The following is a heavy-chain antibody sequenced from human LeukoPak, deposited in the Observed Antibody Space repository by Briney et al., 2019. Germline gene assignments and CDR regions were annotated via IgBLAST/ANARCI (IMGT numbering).Heavy chain of an antibody. Sequence: ASVKVSCKASGYTFTSYDINWVRQATGQGLEWMGWMNPNSGNTGYARKFQGRVTMIRNTSISTAYMELSSLRSEDTAVYYCARAMYHSYYDFWSGYHTPDYFDYWGQGTLVTVSS. J-gene: IGHJ4*02. CDR3: ARAMYHSYYDFWSGYHTPDYFDY. D-gene: IGHD3-3*01. CDR1: GYTFTSYD. CDR2: MNPNSGNT. V-gene: IGHV1-8*01.